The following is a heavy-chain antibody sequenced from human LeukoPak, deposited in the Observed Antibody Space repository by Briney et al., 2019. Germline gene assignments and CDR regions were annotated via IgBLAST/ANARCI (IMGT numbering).Heavy chain of an antibody. V-gene: IGHV1-69*04. CDR2: IIPILGIA. CDR3: ASHGVGLRYFDWSN. D-gene: IGHD3-9*01. CDR1: GGTFSSYA. J-gene: IGHJ4*02. Sequence: GASVKVSCKASGGTFSSYAISWGRQAPGQGLEWMGRIIPILGIANYAQKFQGRVTITADKSTSTAYMELSSLRSEDTAVYYCASHGVGLRYFDWSNWGQGTLVTVSS.